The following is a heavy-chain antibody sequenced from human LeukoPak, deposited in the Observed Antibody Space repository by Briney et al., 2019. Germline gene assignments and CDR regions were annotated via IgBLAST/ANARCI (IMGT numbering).Heavy chain of an antibody. CDR1: GYTFTGYY. V-gene: IGHV1-2*02. Sequence: ASVKVSCTASGYTFTGYYMYWVRQAPGQGLEWMGFINPNTGGTIYAQKFQARVTMTRDTSISTAYMELRGLISDDTAVYYCARRYDFWSGYPTAFDYWGQGALVTVSS. D-gene: IGHD3-3*01. J-gene: IGHJ4*02. CDR3: ARRYDFWSGYPTAFDY. CDR2: INPNTGGT.